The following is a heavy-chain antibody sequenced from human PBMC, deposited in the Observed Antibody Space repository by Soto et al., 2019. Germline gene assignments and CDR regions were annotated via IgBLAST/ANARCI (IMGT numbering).Heavy chain of an antibody. V-gene: IGHV3-49*03. CDR1: GFTFGDYA. CDR3: TRGQVGWELRYYYYYGMDV. Sequence: GGSLRLSCTASGFTFGDYAMSWFRQAPGKGLEWVGFIRSKAYGGTTEYAASVKGRFTISRDDSKSIAYLQMNSLKTEDTAVYYCTRGQVGWELRYYYYYGMDVWGQGTTVTVS. J-gene: IGHJ6*02. D-gene: IGHD1-26*01. CDR2: IRSKAYGGTT.